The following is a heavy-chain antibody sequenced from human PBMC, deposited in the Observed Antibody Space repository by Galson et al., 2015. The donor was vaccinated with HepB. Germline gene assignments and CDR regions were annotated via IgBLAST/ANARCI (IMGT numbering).Heavy chain of an antibody. Sequence: SLRLSCAASGFTFSSYAMSWVRQAPGKGLEWVSAISGSGGSTYYADSVKGRFTISRDNSKNTLYLQMNSLRAEDTAVYYCAAHHPPPYDSSGYEEERDYFDYWGQGTLVTVSS. CDR1: GFTFSSYA. CDR3: AAHHPPPYDSSGYEEERDYFDY. V-gene: IGHV3-23*01. D-gene: IGHD3-22*01. J-gene: IGHJ4*02. CDR2: ISGSGGST.